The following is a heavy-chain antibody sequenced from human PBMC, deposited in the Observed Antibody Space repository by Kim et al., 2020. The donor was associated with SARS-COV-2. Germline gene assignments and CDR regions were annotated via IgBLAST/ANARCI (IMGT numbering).Heavy chain of an antibody. D-gene: IGHD6-19*01. J-gene: IGHJ5*02. CDR1: GYTFTGYY. V-gene: IGHV1-2*02. CDR2: INPNSGGT. Sequence: ASVKVSCKASGYTFTGYYMHWVRQAPGQGLEWMGWINPNSGGTNYAQKCQGRVTMTRDTSISTAYMELSRLRSDDTAVYYCARDSERDSSGWYGNWFDPWGQGTLVTVSS. CDR3: ARDSERDSSGWYGNWFDP.